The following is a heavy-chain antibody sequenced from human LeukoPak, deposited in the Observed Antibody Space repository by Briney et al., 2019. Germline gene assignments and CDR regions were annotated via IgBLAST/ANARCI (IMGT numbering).Heavy chain of an antibody. D-gene: IGHD2-15*01. CDR3: ARQRYCSGGSCYYFDY. V-gene: IGHV4-34*01. J-gene: IGHJ4*02. Sequence: SETLSLTCAVYGGSFSGYYWGWIRQPPGKGLEWIGEINHSGSTNYNPALKVQVTISVATAKTQFSLKLSSVTAADAAVYYCARQRYCSGGSCYYFDYWGQGTLVTVSS. CDR2: INHSGST. CDR1: GGSFSGYY.